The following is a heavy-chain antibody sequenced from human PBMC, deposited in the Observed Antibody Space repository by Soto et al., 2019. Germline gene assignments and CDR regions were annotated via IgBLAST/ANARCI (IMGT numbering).Heavy chain of an antibody. V-gene: IGHV3-30-3*01. CDR2: ISYDGSNK. CDR3: ARDVGDFWSGYSGYFDY. J-gene: IGHJ4*02. CDR1: GFTFSSYA. Sequence: LRLSCAASGFTFSSYAMHWVRQAPGKGLEWVAVISYDGSNKYYADSVKGRFTISRDNSKNTLYLQMNSLRAEDTAVYYCARDVGDFWSGYSGYFDYWGQGTLVTVSS. D-gene: IGHD3-3*01.